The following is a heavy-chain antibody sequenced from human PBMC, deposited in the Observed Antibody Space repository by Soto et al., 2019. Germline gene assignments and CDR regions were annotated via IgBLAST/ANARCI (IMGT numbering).Heavy chain of an antibody. CDR3: ARQSEYYYASGRAAPLYGMDV. Sequence: SETPSLACTVSGGSIGNYYWSCLRQPPGRGLEWIVHIFYSGSTNYNPALKSRVTISVDTSKNQFSLKLSSVTAADTAVYYCARQSEYYYASGRAAPLYGMDVWGQGTTVT. D-gene: IGHD3-10*01. CDR1: GGSIGNYY. CDR2: IFYSGST. J-gene: IGHJ6*02. V-gene: IGHV4-59*08.